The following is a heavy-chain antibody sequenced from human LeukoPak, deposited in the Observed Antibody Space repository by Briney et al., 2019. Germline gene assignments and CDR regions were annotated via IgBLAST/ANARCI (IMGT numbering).Heavy chain of an antibody. CDR1: GDSIISSGYY. D-gene: IGHD5-24*01. CDR2: IHYSGST. V-gene: IGHV4-39*01. J-gene: IGHJ2*01. CDR3: ARLGDGCNWTPQGWYFDL. Sequence: PSETLSLTCTVSGDSIISSGYYWGWIRQPPGKGLEWIGSIHYSGSTYYNPSLKSRVTIFVDTSKNQFSLRLSSVTAADTAVYYCARLGDGCNWTPQGWYFDLWGRGTLVTVSS.